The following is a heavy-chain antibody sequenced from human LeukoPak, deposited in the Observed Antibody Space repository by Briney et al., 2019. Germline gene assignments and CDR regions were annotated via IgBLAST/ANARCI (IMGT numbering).Heavy chain of an antibody. Sequence: VASVKVSCKASGYTFTGYYMHWVRQAPGQGLEWMGWINPNSGGTNYAQKFQGRVTMTRDTSISTAYMELSRLRSDDTAVYYCARLTNYGSGSWFDYWGQGTLVPVSS. D-gene: IGHD3-10*01. J-gene: IGHJ4*02. CDR2: INPNSGGT. CDR1: GYTFTGYY. V-gene: IGHV1-2*02. CDR3: ARLTNYGSGSWFDY.